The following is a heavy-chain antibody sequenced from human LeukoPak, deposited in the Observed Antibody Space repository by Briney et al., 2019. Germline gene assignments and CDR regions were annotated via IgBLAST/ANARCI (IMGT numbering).Heavy chain of an antibody. Sequence: GGSLRLSCAASGFTFSSYSMNWVCQAPGKGLEWVSSISSSSSYIYYADSVKGRFTISRDNAKNSLYLQMNSLRAEDTAVYYCARVSVATLGLDYWGQGTLVTVSS. V-gene: IGHV3-21*01. CDR1: GFTFSSYS. CDR3: ARVSVATLGLDY. CDR2: ISSSSSYI. D-gene: IGHD5-12*01. J-gene: IGHJ4*02.